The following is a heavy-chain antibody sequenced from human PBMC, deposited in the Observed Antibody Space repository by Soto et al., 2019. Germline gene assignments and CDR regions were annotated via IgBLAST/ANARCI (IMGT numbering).Heavy chain of an antibody. J-gene: IGHJ4*02. D-gene: IGHD3-10*01. Sequence: QVQLVQSGAEVKKPGSSVKVSCKASGGTFSSYAISWVRQAPGQGLEWMGGIIPIFGTANYAQKFQGRGTITADESTSTAYMELSSLSSEDTAVYYCASDTYYYGSGNFDYWGQGTLVTVSS. V-gene: IGHV1-69*01. CDR2: IIPIFGTA. CDR3: ASDTYYYGSGNFDY. CDR1: GGTFSSYA.